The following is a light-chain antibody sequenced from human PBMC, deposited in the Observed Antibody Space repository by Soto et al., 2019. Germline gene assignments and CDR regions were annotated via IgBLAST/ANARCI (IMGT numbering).Light chain of an antibody. CDR2: DAS. CDR3: QKYDNLPIT. J-gene: IGKJ5*01. CDR1: QDISTY. Sequence: DIQMTQSPSSLSAPVEGRGTITCQASQDISTYLNWYQQKPGTAPRLLIYDASNLETGVPSRFSGSGSGTDFTFTISSLQPEDIATYYCQKYDNLPITCGQGIRLEIK. V-gene: IGKV1-33*01.